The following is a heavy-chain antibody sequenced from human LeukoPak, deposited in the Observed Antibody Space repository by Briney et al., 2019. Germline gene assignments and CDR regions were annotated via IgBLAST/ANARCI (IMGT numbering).Heavy chain of an antibody. CDR2: MNPNSGNT. J-gene: IGHJ4*02. CDR3: AVAIEWEMATRIGVY. Sequence: ASVKVSCKASGYTFTSYDINWVRQATGQGLEWMGWMNPNSGNTGYAQKFQGRVTITRNTSISTAYTELSSLRSEDTAVYYCAVAIEWEMATRIGVYWGRGTLVTVSS. D-gene: IGHD5-24*01. V-gene: IGHV1-8*03. CDR1: GYTFTSYD.